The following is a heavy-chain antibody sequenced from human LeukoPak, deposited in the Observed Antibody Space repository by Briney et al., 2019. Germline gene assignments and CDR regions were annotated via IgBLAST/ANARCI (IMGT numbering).Heavy chain of an antibody. D-gene: IGHD1-1*01. J-gene: IGHJ6*03. CDR1: GGSFSVYY. CDR3: ARLASFYYYYMDV. Sequence: SETLSLTCAVYGGSFSVYYWSWLRQPPGKGLEWFGEFNHSGSTHYNPSLKSRVTISVDTSKNQFSLKLSSVTAADTAVYYCARLASFYYYYMDVWGKGTTVTVSS. CDR2: FNHSGST. V-gene: IGHV4-34*01.